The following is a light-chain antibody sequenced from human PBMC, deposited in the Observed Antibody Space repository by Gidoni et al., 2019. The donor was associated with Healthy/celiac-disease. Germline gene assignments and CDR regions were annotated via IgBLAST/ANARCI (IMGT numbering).Light chain of an antibody. CDR1: QSASSN. J-gene: IGKJ1*01. CDR3: QQYNNWPPWT. CDR2: GAS. Sequence: EIVMTQSPATLSVSPGERATLSCRAGQSASSNLAWYQQKPGQAPRLLINGASTRATGIPARFSGSGSGTEFTLTVSSLQSEDFAVYYCQQYNNWPPWTFGQGTKVEIK. V-gene: IGKV3-15*01.